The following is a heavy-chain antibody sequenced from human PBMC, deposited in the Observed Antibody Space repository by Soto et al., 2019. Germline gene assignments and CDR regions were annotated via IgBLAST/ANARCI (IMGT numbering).Heavy chain of an antibody. CDR3: VRDVGFDFDY. CDR2: TYYRSKWYN. CDR1: GDSVSSNSAA. D-gene: IGHD1-26*01. J-gene: IGHJ4*02. Sequence: SQTLSLTCAISGDSVSSNSAAWNWIRQSPSRVLEWLGRTYYRSKWYNDYAVSVKSRITINPDTSKSQFSLQLNSVTPEDTALYYCVRDVGFDFDYWGQGTLVTVSS. V-gene: IGHV6-1*01.